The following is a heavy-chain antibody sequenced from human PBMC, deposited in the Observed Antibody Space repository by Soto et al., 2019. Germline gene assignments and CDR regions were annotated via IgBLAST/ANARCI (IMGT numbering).Heavy chain of an antibody. J-gene: IGHJ6*02. CDR1: GYSFNSFY. Sequence: QVHLVQSGAEVKKPGASMKVSCKASGYSFNSFYVHWVRQAPGQGLEWLGLINPGGGRTTYAQKFQGRVTVTRYTSTSTVYMELSSLRSEDTAVYYCARDMHPTTPYYYYYGIDVWGQGTTVTVSS. D-gene: IGHD1-26*01. CDR2: INPGGGRT. V-gene: IGHV1-46*02. CDR3: ARDMHPTTPYYYYYGIDV.